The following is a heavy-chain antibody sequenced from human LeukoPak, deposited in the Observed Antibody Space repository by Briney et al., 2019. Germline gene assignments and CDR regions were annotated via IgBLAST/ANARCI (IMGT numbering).Heavy chain of an antibody. V-gene: IGHV3-23*01. J-gene: IGHJ6*03. Sequence: GGSLRLSCAASGFTFSIYAMSWVRQAPGKGLEWVSAISGSGGSTYYADSVKGRFTISRDNSKNTLYLQMNSLRAEDTAVYYCARRLRYYYYYMDVWGKGTTVTVSS. CDR2: ISGSGGST. CDR3: ARRLRYYYYYMDV. CDR1: GFTFSIYA.